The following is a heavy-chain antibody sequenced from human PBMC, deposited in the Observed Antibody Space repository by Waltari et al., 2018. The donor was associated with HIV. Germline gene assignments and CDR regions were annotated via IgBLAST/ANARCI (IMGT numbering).Heavy chain of an antibody. D-gene: IGHD3-22*01. CDR1: GFTVSSHY. J-gene: IGHJ4*02. CDR3: ASSPSSGTRNDY. V-gene: IGHV3-53*02. Sequence: EVQLVETGGGLIQPGGSLRLSCAASGFTVSSHYMSWVRQAPGKGLEWFAVVYSVGSTYYADAVKGRFTISRDNSKNTLYLQMNSLRAEDTAVYYCASSPSSGTRNDYWGQGTLVTVSS. CDR2: VYSVGST.